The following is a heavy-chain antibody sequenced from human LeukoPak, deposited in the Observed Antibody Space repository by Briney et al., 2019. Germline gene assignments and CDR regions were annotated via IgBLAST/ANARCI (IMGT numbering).Heavy chain of an antibody. CDR1: GFTFSSYG. CDR3: AKASAFTSHYFDY. Sequence: GALRLSCAASGFTFSSYGMHWVRQAPGKGLEWVAVISYDGSNKYYAVSVKGRFTISRDNSKNTLYLQMNSLRAEDTAVYYCAKASAFTSHYFDYWGQGTLVTVSS. J-gene: IGHJ4*02. D-gene: IGHD3-16*01. CDR2: ISYDGSNK. V-gene: IGHV3-30*18.